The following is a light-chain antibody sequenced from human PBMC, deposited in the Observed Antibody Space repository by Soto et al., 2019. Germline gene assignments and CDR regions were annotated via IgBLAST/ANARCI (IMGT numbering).Light chain of an antibody. J-gene: IGLJ2*01. Sequence: QSALTQPASVSGSPGQSITISCTGTSSDVGGYDYVSWYQQHPGKAPKLMIYEVTNRPSGVSSRFSGSKSGNTASLTISGLQAEDEADYYCSSYTHSSTLVFGGGTKVTVL. V-gene: IGLV2-14*01. CDR2: EVT. CDR3: SSYTHSSTLV. CDR1: SSDVGGYDY.